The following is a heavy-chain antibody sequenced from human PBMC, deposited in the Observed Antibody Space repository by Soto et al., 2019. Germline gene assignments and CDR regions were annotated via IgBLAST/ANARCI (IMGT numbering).Heavy chain of an antibody. Sequence: GGSLRLSCAASGFSFSDYEMNWVRQAPGKGLEWLSYISSSGGTIKYADSVKGRFTISRDNAKNSLYLQMHSLRADDTAVYYCARDAFEIYYKFGLDVWGQGTPVTVSS. J-gene: IGHJ6*02. D-gene: IGHD3-10*01. V-gene: IGHV3-48*03. CDR3: ARDAFEIYYKFGLDV. CDR1: GFSFSDYE. CDR2: ISSSGGTI.